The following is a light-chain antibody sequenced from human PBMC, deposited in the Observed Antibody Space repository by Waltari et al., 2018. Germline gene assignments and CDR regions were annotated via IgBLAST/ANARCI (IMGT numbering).Light chain of an antibody. V-gene: IGLV2-14*03. CDR3: SSQTLDGLIL. J-gene: IGLJ3*02. CDR2: DVT. Sequence: QSALTQPASVSGSPVQSITISCSGIGSPPGPDEYVSWHQHHPDKAPRLIIFDVTNRPSGVSDRFSASKSANTASLTISRLQPEDEADYFCSSQTLDGLILFGGGTRLTVL. CDR1: GSPPGPDEY.